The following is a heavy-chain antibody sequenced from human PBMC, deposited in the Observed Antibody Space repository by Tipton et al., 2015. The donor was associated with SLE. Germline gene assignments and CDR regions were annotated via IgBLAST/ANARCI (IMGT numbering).Heavy chain of an antibody. J-gene: IGHJ1*01. CDR1: GFTFSSYS. V-gene: IGHV3-21*01. D-gene: IGHD3-22*01. Sequence: GSLRLSCAASGFTFSSYSMNWVRQAPGKGLEWVSSISSSSSYIYYADSVKGRFTISRDNSKNTLYLQMNSLRAEDTAVYYCARAGLTMIVEVVSFQHWGQGTLVTVSS. CDR2: ISSSSSYI. CDR3: ARAGLTMIVEVVSFQH.